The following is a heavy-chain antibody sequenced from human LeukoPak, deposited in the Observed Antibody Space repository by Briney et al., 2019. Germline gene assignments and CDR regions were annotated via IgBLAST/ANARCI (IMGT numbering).Heavy chain of an antibody. CDR2: IYYSGST. J-gene: IGHJ3*02. V-gene: IGHV4-39*07. CDR3: ARGPQFPIVGATHAFDI. D-gene: IGHD1-26*01. CDR1: GGSISSYY. Sequence: SETLSLTCTVSGGSISSYYWGWIRQPPGKGLEWIGSIYYSGSTYYNPSLKSRVTISVDTSKNQFSLKLSSVTAADTAVYYCARGPQFPIVGATHAFDIWGQGTMVTVSS.